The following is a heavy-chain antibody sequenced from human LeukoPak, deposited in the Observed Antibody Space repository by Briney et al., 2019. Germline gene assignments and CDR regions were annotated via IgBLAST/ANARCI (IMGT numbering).Heavy chain of an antibody. CDR1: GFTFSSYG. J-gene: IGHJ6*03. CDR2: ISSSSSYI. CDR3: AREPGYSSGWGNYYYYMDV. D-gene: IGHD6-19*01. Sequence: GGSLRLSCAASGFTFSSYGMNWVRQAPGKGLEWVSSISSSSSYIYYADSVKGRFTISRDNAKNSLYLQMNSLRAEDTAVYYCAREPGYSSGWGNYYYYMDVWGKGTTVTVSS. V-gene: IGHV3-21*01.